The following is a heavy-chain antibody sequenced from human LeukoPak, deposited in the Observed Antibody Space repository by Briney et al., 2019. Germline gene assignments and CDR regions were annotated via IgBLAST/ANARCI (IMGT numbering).Heavy chain of an antibody. D-gene: IGHD3-10*01. CDR1: GYTFTSYA. J-gene: IGHJ4*02. Sequence: RASVKVSCKASGYTFTSYAMNWVRQAPGQGLEWMGWISTYNGNTNYSQKLQGRVTITRNTSASTAYMELSSLRSEDTAVYYCARPMVRGVIGDLDYWGQGTLVTVSS. CDR3: ARPMVRGVIGDLDY. V-gene: IGHV1-3*04. CDR2: ISTYNGNT.